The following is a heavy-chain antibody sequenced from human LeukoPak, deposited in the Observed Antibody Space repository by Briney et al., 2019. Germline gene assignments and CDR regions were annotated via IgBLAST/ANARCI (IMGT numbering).Heavy chain of an antibody. J-gene: IGHJ5*02. D-gene: IGHD3-22*01. CDR3: ARAGRGTYYYDSSGYYVPNWFDP. V-gene: IGHV1-69*01. Sequence: GSSVKVSCKASGGTFSSYAINWVRQAPGQGLEWMGGIIPIFGTANNAQKLQGRVTITADEFTSTAYMELSSLRSDDTAVYYCARAGRGTYYYDSSGYYVPNWFDPWGQGTLVTVSS. CDR2: IIPIFGTA. CDR1: GGTFSSYA.